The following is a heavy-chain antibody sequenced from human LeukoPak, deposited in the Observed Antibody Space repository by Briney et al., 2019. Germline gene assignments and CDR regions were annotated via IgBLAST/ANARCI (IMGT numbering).Heavy chain of an antibody. CDR2: INPDSGGT. D-gene: IGHD3-22*01. J-gene: IGHJ3*02. Sequence: ASVKVSCKASGYTFTDYYMHWVRQAPGHGLEWMGWINPDSGGTNYAQRFQGRVTMTRDTSISTAYMELSRLRSDDTAFYYCARAGVWDYNDSSGYHNGAFDIWGQGTMVTVSS. CDR1: GYTFTDYY. V-gene: IGHV1-2*02. CDR3: ARAGVWDYNDSSGYHNGAFDI.